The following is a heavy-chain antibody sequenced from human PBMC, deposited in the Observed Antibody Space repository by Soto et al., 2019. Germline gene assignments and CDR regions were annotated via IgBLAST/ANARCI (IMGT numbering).Heavy chain of an antibody. V-gene: IGHV1-69*13. CDR1: GGTFSSYA. J-gene: IGHJ3*02. D-gene: IGHD3-10*01. CDR3: ARFYGSGSYSPRPDAFDI. CDR2: IIPIFGTA. Sequence: SVKVSCKASGGTFSSYAISWVRQAPGQGLEWMGGIIPIFGTANYAQKFQGRVTITADESTSTAYMELSSLRSEDTAVYYCARFYGSGSYSPRPDAFDIWGQGTMVTVSS.